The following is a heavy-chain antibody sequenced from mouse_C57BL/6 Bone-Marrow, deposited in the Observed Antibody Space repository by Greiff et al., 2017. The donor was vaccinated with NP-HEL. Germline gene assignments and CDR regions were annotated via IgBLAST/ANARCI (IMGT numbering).Heavy chain of an antibody. V-gene: IGHV2-3*01. CDR1: GFSLTSYG. CDR2: IWGGGST. J-gene: IGHJ4*01. Sequence: VLLVESGPGLVAPSQCLSITCTVSGFSLTSYGVNWVRQPPGKGLEWLGVIWGGGSTNYHSALISRLSISKDNSKSQVFLKMNSLQTDDTATYYCAKHDQGSSSHYDAMDYWGQGTSVTVSS. D-gene: IGHD1-1*01. CDR3: AKHDQGSSSHYDAMDY.